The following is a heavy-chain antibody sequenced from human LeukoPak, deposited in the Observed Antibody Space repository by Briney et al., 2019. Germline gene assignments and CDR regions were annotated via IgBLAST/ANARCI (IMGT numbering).Heavy chain of an antibody. CDR3: ARGNGNVGGRLDP. CDR1: GFSVSGIH. D-gene: IGHD4-23*01. CDR2: LYSGGAT. V-gene: IGHV3-66*01. J-gene: IGHJ5*02. Sequence: GGSLRLSCAASGFSVSGIHMNWVRQAPGKDLEWVSGLYSGGATYYADSMGGRFTISRDPSKNTLYLQMTSLRVDDRAIYYCARGNGNVGGRLDPWGQGTRVAVSS.